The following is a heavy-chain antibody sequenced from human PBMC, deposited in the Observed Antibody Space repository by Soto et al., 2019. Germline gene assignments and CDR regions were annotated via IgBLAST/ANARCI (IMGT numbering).Heavy chain of an antibody. Sequence: EVQLLESGGGLVQPGGSLRLSCAASGFTFNTYAVSWVRQAPGKGLEWVSGISASGGTTYYADSVKGRFTISRDNSRNTVYLQMNSLRAEDTALYYCEKWRGPGLAHGADVWGQGTMVTVSS. V-gene: IGHV3-23*01. J-gene: IGHJ3*01. CDR3: EKWRGPGLAHGADV. CDR1: GFTFNTYA. D-gene: IGHD3-10*01. CDR2: ISASGGTT.